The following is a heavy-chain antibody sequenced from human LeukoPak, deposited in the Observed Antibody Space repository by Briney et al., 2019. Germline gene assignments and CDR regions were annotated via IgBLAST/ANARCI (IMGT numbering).Heavy chain of an antibody. CDR2: ISGSGGST. Sequence: GGSLRLSCAASGFTFSSYAMSWVRQAPGKGLEWVSAISGSGGSTYYADSVKGRFTISRDNSKNTLYLQMNSLRAEDTAVYYCANLTMYYDFWSGLPKYNCFDPWGQGTLVTVSS. CDR3: ANLTMYYDFWSGLPKYNCFDP. CDR1: GFTFSSYA. V-gene: IGHV3-23*01. D-gene: IGHD3-3*01. J-gene: IGHJ5*02.